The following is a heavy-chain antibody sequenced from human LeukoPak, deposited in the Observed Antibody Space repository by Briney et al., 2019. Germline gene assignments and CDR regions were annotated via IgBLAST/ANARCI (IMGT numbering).Heavy chain of an antibody. J-gene: IGHJ4*02. V-gene: IGHV1-18*01. Sequence: ASVKVSRKASGYTFTSYGISWVRQAPGQGLEWMGWISAYSGNTNYAQKFQNRVTMTTDTSTGTVYMDLRSLRSDDTAVYYCARLNCRMTTCQDYNFDYWGQGTLVTVSS. D-gene: IGHD4-11*01. CDR2: ISAYSGNT. CDR1: GYTFTSYG. CDR3: ARLNCRMTTCQDYNFDY.